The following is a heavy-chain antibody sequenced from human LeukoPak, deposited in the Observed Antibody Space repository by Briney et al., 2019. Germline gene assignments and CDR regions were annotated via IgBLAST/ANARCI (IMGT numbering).Heavy chain of an antibody. J-gene: IGHJ4*02. D-gene: IGHD3-10*01. CDR1: GFTLSKYW. V-gene: IGHV3-7*01. CDR3: ATYTQNFGAPGTDY. Sequence: GGSLRPSCTVSGFTLSKYWMRWVRQAPGKGLEWVASIDKNGREKRYLDSVEGRFTIPRDNAKNSVYLQMTSLGAGDTAVYYCATYTQNFGAPGTDYWGQGTLVTVSS. CDR2: IDKNGREK.